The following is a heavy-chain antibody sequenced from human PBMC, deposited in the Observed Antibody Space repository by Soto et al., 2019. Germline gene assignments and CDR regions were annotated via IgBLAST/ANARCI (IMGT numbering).Heavy chain of an antibody. D-gene: IGHD4-17*01. V-gene: IGHV3-53*01. CDR3: ARAYGGNPALFDP. CDR2: IYTGGST. Sequence: GGSLRLSCAASGFTFSSYAMSWVRQAPGQGLEWVSVIYTGGSTYYADSVKGRFTFSRDNSKNTLYLQMNSLRAEDTAVYYCARAYGGNPALFDPWGQGTLVTVSS. CDR1: GFTFSSYA. J-gene: IGHJ5*02.